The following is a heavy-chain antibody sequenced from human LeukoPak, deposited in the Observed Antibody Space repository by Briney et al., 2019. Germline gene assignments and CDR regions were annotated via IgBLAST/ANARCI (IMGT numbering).Heavy chain of an antibody. V-gene: IGHV4-39*07. CDR2: IYYSGST. J-gene: IGHJ4*02. CDR3: ARGPLGRGYSYGGRQYFDY. D-gene: IGHD5-18*01. Sequence: SETLSPTCTVSGGSISSSSYYWGWIRQPPGKGLEWIGSIYYSGSTYYNPSLKSRVTISVDTSKNQFSLKLSSVTAADTAVYYCARGPLGRGYSYGGRQYFDYWGQGTLVTVSS. CDR1: GGSISSSSYY.